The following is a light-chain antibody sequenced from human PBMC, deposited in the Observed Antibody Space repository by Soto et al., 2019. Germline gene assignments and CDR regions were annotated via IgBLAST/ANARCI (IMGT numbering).Light chain of an antibody. CDR1: QSISSY. J-gene: IGKJ2*04. CDR3: QQSYSTPCS. Sequence: DIQMTQSPSSLSASVGDRVTITCRASQSISSYLNWYQHKPGKAPKLLIYGASSLQSGVPSWFSGSGSGTDFPLSISRLQPDDVATYYCQQSYSTPCSFGQGTKLEI. V-gene: IGKV1-39*01. CDR2: GAS.